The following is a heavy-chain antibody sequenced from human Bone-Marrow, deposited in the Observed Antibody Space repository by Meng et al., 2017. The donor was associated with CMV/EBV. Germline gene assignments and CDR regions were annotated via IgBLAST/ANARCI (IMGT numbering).Heavy chain of an antibody. Sequence: GESLKISCAASGFTFSSYEMNWVRQAPGKGLEWVSYISSSGSTIYYADSVKGRFTISRDNAKNSLYLQMNSLRAEDTAVYYCARKLGRFRSSWHRGMDVWGPGTTVTGSS. D-gene: IGHD6-13*01. CDR2: ISSSGSTI. CDR3: ARKLGRFRSSWHRGMDV. V-gene: IGHV3-48*03. CDR1: GFTFSSYE. J-gene: IGHJ6*01.